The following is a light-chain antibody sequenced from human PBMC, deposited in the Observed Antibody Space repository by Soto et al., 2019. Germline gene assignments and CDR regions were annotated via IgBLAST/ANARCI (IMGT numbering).Light chain of an antibody. CDR1: QSISSR. Sequence: DIQMTQSPSTLSASVGDRATITCRASQSISSRLAWYQQKPGKAPKLLIYKASSLESGVPSRFGGSGSGTEFTLTISSLQPDDFATYYCQQYNSYPWTFGQGTKVEIK. CDR3: QQYNSYPWT. V-gene: IGKV1-5*03. J-gene: IGKJ1*01. CDR2: KAS.